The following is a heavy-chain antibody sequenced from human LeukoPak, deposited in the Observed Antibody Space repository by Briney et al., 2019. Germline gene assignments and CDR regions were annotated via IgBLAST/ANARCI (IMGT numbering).Heavy chain of an antibody. J-gene: IGHJ4*02. V-gene: IGHV4-4*02. CDR2: IYHSGST. D-gene: IGHD6-13*01. Sequence: PSGTLSLTCAVSGGSISSSNWWSWVRQPPGKGLEWIGEIYHSGSTNYNPSLKSRVTTSVDKSKNQFSLKLSSVTAAGTAVYYCASIGAAAALDYWGQGTLVTVSS. CDR1: GGSISSSNW. CDR3: ASIGAAAALDY.